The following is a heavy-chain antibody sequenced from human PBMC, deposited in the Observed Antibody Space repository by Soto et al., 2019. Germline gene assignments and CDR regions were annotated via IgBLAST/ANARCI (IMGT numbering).Heavy chain of an antibody. D-gene: IGHD6-13*01. V-gene: IGHV3-30-3*01. Sequence: PGGSLRLSCAASGFTFSSYAMHWVRQAPGKGLEWVAVISYDGSNKYYADSVKGRSTISRDNSKNTLYMQMNSLRAEDTAVYYCARDRGYSRTAYGMDVWGQGITDTVSS. J-gene: IGHJ6*02. CDR2: ISYDGSNK. CDR3: ARDRGYSRTAYGMDV. CDR1: GFTFSSYA.